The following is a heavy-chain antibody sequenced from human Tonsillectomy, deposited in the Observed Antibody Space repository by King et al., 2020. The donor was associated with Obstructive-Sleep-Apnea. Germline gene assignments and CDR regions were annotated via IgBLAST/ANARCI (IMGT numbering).Heavy chain of an antibody. CDR3: ASVAYYYDNSGYSVKILDY. Sequence: LQLQESGPGLVKPSQTLSLTCTVSGGSISSGDYYWSWIRQPPGKGLEWIGYIYYSGSTYYNPSLKSRVTISVDTSKNQFSLKLSSVTAADTAVYYCASVAYYYDNSGYSVKILDYWGQGTLVTVSS. V-gene: IGHV4-30-4*01. D-gene: IGHD3-22*01. J-gene: IGHJ4*02. CDR1: GGSISSGDYY. CDR2: IYYSGST.